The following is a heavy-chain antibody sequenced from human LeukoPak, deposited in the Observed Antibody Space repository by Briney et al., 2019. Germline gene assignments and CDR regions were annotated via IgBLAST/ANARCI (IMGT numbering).Heavy chain of an antibody. CDR1: GYTFTGYY. CDR3: ARVSVQYYYGSGSYYNAYFDY. D-gene: IGHD3-10*01. Sequence: ASVKVSCKASGYTFTGYYMHWVRQAPGQGLEWMGWINPNSGGTNCAQKFQGRVTMTRDTSISTAYMELSRLRSDDTAVYYCARVSVQYYYGSGSYYNAYFDYWGQGTLVTVSS. J-gene: IGHJ4*02. V-gene: IGHV1-2*02. CDR2: INPNSGGT.